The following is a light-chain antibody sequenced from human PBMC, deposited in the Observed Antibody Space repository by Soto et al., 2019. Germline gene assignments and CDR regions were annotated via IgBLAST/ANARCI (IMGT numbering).Light chain of an antibody. J-gene: IGLJ1*01. CDR3: SSYTSSSTSYV. V-gene: IGLV1-40*01. CDR1: SSNIGAGYD. CDR2: DVS. Sequence: QSALTQPPSVSGAPGQRVTISCTGSSSNIGAGYDVHWYQQLPGKAPKLMIYDVSNRPSGVSNRFSGSKSGNTASLTISGLQAEDEADYYCSSYTSSSTSYVFGTGTKVTVL.